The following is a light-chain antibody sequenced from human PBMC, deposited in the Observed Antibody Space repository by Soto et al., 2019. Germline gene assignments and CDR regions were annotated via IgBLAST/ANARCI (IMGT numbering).Light chain of an antibody. CDR2: GAS. Sequence: DIPMTQSPSSLSASVGDRVTITCRASQSISGYLSWYQQKSGKAPDLLIYGASNLQSGVPSRFSGSGSGTDFTLTISSLQPEDFATYFCQESHTAGTFGQGTKLEI. V-gene: IGKV1-39*01. CDR1: QSISGY. CDR3: QESHTAGT. J-gene: IGKJ2*01.